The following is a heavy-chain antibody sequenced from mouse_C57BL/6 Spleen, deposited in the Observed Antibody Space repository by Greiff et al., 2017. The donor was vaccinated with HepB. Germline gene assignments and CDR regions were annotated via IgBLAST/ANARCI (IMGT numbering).Heavy chain of an antibody. CDR3: ARPHYGRGFAY. CDR1: GYTFTSYW. J-gene: IGHJ3*01. D-gene: IGHD1-1*01. Sequence: QVQLQQSGAELVRPGSSVKLSCKASGYTFTSYWMHWVKQRPIQGLEWIGNIDPSDRETHYNQKFKDKATLTVDKSSSTAYMQRSSLTSEDSAVYYCARPHYGRGFAYWGQGTLVTVSA. V-gene: IGHV1-52*01. CDR2: IDPSDRET.